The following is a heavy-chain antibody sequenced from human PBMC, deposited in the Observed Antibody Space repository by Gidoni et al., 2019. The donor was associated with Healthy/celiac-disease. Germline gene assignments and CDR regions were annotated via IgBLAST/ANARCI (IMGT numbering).Heavy chain of an antibody. CDR3: AKSEVGAEYYFDY. D-gene: IGHD1-26*01. V-gene: IGHV3-23*01. J-gene: IGHJ4*02. Sequence: EVQLLETGGGLVQPGGSLRLSCAASGTAFSSYAMSWVRRDPGKRMEWVSAISGSGGSTYYADSVKGRFTISRDNSKNKLYLQMNSLRAEDTAVYYCAKSEVGAEYYFDYWGQGTLVTVSS. CDR1: GTAFSSYA. CDR2: ISGSGGST.